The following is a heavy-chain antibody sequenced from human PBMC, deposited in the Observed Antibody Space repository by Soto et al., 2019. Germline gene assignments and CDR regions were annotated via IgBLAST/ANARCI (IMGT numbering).Heavy chain of an antibody. J-gene: IGHJ4*02. D-gene: IGHD3-22*01. Sequence: VQLLESGGGLIQPGGSLRLSCAASGFTFANYAMTWVRQAPGKGLEWVSSIRVGGGNTPYADSVKGRFTVSRVNSKNTLSLQMNDLRVEDKAVYYCAKGGQWLFDCFDNWGRGTLVTVSS. CDR3: AKGGQWLFDCFDN. CDR2: IRVGGGNT. V-gene: IGHV3-23*01. CDR1: GFTFANYA.